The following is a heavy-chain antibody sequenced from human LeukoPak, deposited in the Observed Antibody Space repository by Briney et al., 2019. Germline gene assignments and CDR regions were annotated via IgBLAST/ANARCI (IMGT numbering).Heavy chain of an antibody. V-gene: IGHV4-34*01. CDR2: INHSGST. J-gene: IGHJ4*02. Sequence: SETLSLTCAVYGGSFSGYYWIRQPPGKGLEWIGEINHSGSTNYNPSLKSRVTISVDTSKNQFSLKLSPVTAADTAVYYCARGQVLRYYDSSGIIDYWGQGTLVTVSS. CDR1: GGSFSGYY. D-gene: IGHD3-22*01. CDR3: ARGQVLRYYDSSGIIDY.